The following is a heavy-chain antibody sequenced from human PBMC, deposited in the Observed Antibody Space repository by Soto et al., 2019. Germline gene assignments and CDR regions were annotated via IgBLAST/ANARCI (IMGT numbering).Heavy chain of an antibody. D-gene: IGHD3-10*01. CDR2: ISWNSGSI. CDR3: AKDVRPYGSGSVEAFDI. J-gene: IGHJ3*02. Sequence: GGSLRLSCAASGFTFDDYAMHWVRQAPGKGLEWVSGISWNSGSIGYADSVKGRFTISRDNAKNSLYLQMNSLRAEDSALYYCAKDVRPYGSGSVEAFDIWGQGTMVTVSS. V-gene: IGHV3-9*01. CDR1: GFTFDDYA.